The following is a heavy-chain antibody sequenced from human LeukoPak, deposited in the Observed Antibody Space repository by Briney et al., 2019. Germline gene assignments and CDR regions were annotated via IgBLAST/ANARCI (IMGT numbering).Heavy chain of an antibody. CDR1: GFTFSSYA. V-gene: IGHV3-23*01. CDR2: ISGSGGST. D-gene: IGHD6-13*01. CDR3: AKTRASSWFRNAEYFQH. Sequence: AGGSLRLSCAASGFTFSSYAMSWVRQAPGKGLEWVSAISGSGGSTYYADSVKGRFTISRDNSKNTLYLQMNSLRAEDTAVYYCAKTRASSWFRNAEYFQHWGQGTLVTVSS. J-gene: IGHJ1*01.